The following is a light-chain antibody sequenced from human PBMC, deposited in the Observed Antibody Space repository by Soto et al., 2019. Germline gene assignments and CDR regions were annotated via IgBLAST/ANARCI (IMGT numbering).Light chain of an antibody. CDR1: QTVYNNY. J-gene: IGKJ5*01. CDR2: GAS. CDR3: QQYGSSPPIT. V-gene: IGKV3-20*01. Sequence: EIVLTQSPGTVSLSPGERATLSCRASQTVYNNYIAWYQQKPGQAPRLLIYGASSRATGIPDRFSGSGSGTDFTLTISRLEPEDFAVYYCQQYGSSPPITFGQGTRLEIK.